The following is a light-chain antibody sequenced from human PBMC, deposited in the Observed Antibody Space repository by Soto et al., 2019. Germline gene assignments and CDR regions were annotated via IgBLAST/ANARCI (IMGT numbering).Light chain of an antibody. CDR3: QQYNSYLLT. Sequence: DIQMTQSPSTLSASVGDRVTITCRARQSISSWLAWYQQKPGKAPKVLIYDASKLESGVPSRFSGSGSGLEFTLTISSLQPDDFATYYCQQYNSYLLTFGGGTKVEIK. V-gene: IGKV1-5*01. J-gene: IGKJ4*01. CDR2: DAS. CDR1: QSISSW.